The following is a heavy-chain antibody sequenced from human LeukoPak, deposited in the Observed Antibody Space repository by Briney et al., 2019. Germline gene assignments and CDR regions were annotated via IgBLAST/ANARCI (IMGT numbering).Heavy chain of an antibody. CDR3: ARAHPYDSSGYYYYHYGMDV. Sequence: GGSLRLSCAASGFTFSSYSMNWVRQAPGKGLEWVSYISSSSSTIYYADSVKGRFTISRDNAKNSLYLQMNSLRDEDTAIYYCARAHPYDSSGYYYYHYGMDVWGLGTTVTVSS. CDR1: GFTFSSYS. CDR2: ISSSSSTI. V-gene: IGHV3-48*02. D-gene: IGHD3-22*01. J-gene: IGHJ6*02.